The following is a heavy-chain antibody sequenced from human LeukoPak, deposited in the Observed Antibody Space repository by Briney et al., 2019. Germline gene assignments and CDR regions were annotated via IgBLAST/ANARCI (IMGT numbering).Heavy chain of an antibody. CDR1: GFTFSSYA. Sequence: PGGSLRLSCAASGFTFSSYAMSWVRQAPGKGLEWVSGISGSGGSTHYADSVEGRFTISRDNSKNTLYLQMNSLTDEDTAVYYCAKKWGVGTTTLDYFDYWGQGTLVTVSS. CDR2: ISGSGGST. D-gene: IGHD1-26*01. J-gene: IGHJ4*02. CDR3: AKKWGVGTTTLDYFDY. V-gene: IGHV3-23*01.